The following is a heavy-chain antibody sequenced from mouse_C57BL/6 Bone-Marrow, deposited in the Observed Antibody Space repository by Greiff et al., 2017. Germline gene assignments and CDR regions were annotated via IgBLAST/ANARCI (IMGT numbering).Heavy chain of an antibody. D-gene: IGHD1-1*01. CDR2: IDPSDSYT. Sequence: QVQLQQSGAELVMPGASVKLSCKASGYTFTSYWMHWVKHRPGQGLEWIGEIDPSDSYTNYNQKFKGKSTLTVDKSSSTAYMQLSSLTSEDSAVYYCARLGYYGSSSLFDYWGQGTTLAVSS. CDR1: GYTFTSYW. J-gene: IGHJ2*01. CDR3: ARLGYYGSSSLFDY. V-gene: IGHV1-69*01.